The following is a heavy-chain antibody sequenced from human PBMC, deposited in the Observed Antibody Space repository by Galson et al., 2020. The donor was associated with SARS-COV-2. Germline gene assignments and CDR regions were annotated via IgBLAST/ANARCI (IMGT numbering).Heavy chain of an antibody. CDR1: GFTFSSHG. CDR3: AKDRTGRTIYYFYGMDV. Sequence: GGSLRLSCAASGFTFSSHGMHWVRQAPGKGLEWVAIISYDGSHEYYADSVKGRFTVSRDNSKNTVFLQMNSLRDEDTAVYYCAKDRTGRTIYYFYGMDVWGQGTTVTVSS. J-gene: IGHJ6*02. CDR2: ISYDGSHE. D-gene: IGHD1-1*01. V-gene: IGHV3-30*18.